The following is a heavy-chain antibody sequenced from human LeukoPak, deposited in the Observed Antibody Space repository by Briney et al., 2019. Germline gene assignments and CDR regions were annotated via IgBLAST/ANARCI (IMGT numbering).Heavy chain of an antibody. D-gene: IGHD2-21*01. Sequence: GGSLRLSCAASGFTFSSYWMSWVRQAPGKGLEWVAVISYDGSNKYYADSVKGRFTISRDNSKNTLYLQMNSLRAEDTAVYYCARSISNYYYGMDVWGQGSTVTVSS. J-gene: IGHJ6*02. CDR2: ISYDGSNK. CDR1: GFTFSSYW. V-gene: IGHV3-30-3*01. CDR3: ARSISNYYYGMDV.